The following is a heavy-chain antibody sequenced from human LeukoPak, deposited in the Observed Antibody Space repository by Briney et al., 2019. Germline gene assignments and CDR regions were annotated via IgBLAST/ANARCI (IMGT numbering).Heavy chain of an antibody. CDR2: IYPGDSDT. D-gene: IGHD3-16*01. Sequence: KHGESLKISCQGSGYSFSTYWIGWVRQMPGKGLEWMGIIYPGDSDTRYSPSFQGQVTISADKSISTAYLQWSSLKASHTAMYYCARRGGLTDAFDIWGQGTMVTVYS. CDR3: ARRGGLTDAFDI. CDR1: GYSFSTYW. J-gene: IGHJ3*02. V-gene: IGHV5-51*01.